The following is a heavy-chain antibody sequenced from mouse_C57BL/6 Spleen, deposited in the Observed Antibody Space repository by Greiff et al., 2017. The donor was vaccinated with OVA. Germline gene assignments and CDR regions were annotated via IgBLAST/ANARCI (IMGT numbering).Heavy chain of an antibody. CDR2: ISSGGDYI. CDR3: TRDPELTGTVYAMDY. Sequence: EVKLVESGEGLVKPGGSLKLSCAASGFTFSSYAMSWVRQTPEKRLEWVAYISSGGDYIYYADTVKGRFTISRDNARNTLYLQMSSLKSEDTAMYYCTRDPELTGTVYAMDYWGQGTSVTVSS. CDR1: GFTFSSYA. J-gene: IGHJ4*01. D-gene: IGHD4-1*01. V-gene: IGHV5-9-1*02.